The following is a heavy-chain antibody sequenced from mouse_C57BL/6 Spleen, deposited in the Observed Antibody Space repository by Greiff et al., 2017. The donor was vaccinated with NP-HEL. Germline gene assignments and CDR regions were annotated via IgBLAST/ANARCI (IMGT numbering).Heavy chain of an antibody. V-gene: IGHV1-18*01. D-gene: IGHD2-1*01. CDR2: INPNNGGT. J-gene: IGHJ4*01. Sequence: EVQLQQSGPELVKPGASVKIPCKASGYTFTDYNMDWVKQSHGKSLEWIGDINPNNGGTIYNQKFKGKATLTVDKSSSTAYMELRSLTSEDTAVYDCARWDLPRGAMDYWGQGTSVTVSS. CDR1: GYTFTDYN. CDR3: ARWDLPRGAMDY.